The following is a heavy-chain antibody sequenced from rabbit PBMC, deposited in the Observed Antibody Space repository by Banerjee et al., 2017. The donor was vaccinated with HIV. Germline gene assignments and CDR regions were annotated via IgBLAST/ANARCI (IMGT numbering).Heavy chain of an antibody. CDR3: ARDRYAGYSGAGYNYFNL. CDR2: INTSSGNT. CDR1: GSDISSNA. Sequence: QEQLVESGGGLVQPEGSLTLTCKASGSDISSNAMCWVRQAPGKGLEWIACINTSSGNTVYASWAKGRFTISLDNAQNTVFLQMTSLTAADTATYFCARDRYAGYSGAGYNYFNLWGPGTLVTVS. D-gene: IGHD7-1*01. V-gene: IGHV1S47*01. J-gene: IGHJ4*01.